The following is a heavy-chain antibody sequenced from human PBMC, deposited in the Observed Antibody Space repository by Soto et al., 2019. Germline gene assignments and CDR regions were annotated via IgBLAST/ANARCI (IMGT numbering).Heavy chain of an antibody. V-gene: IGHV3-23*01. CDR2: ISGSGRST. D-gene: IGHD3-10*01. Sequence: EVLLLESGGGLVQPGGSLRLSCAASGFTFSSYSMSWVRQAPGKGLEWVSAISGSGRSTYYADSVKGRFTISRDNSKNTLYLQMNSLRAEDTAVYYCAKDITITMVRGVISHFDYWGQGTLVTVSS. CDR1: GFTFSSYS. CDR3: AKDITITMVRGVISHFDY. J-gene: IGHJ4*02.